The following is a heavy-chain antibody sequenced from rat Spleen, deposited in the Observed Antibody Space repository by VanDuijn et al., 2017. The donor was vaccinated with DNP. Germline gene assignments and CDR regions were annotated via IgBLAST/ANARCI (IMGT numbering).Heavy chain of an antibody. Sequence: EVQLQESGPGLVKPSQSLSLTCSVTGYSITSNYWGWIRKFPGNKMEWIGHINYSARTTYNPSLKSRISITRDTSKNQFFLQFNSVTTEDTATYYCARNYGYNSLYAMDAWGQGTSVTVSS. D-gene: IGHD1-9*01. CDR2: INYSART. V-gene: IGHV3-1*01. J-gene: IGHJ4*01. CDR1: GYSITSNY. CDR3: ARNYGYNSLYAMDA.